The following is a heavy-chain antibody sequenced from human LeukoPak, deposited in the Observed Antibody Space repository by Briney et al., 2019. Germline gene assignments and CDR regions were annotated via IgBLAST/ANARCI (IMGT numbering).Heavy chain of an antibody. CDR3: ARDGFPRRFDY. CDR1: GYTFTSYG. Sequence: VASVKVSCKASGYTFTSYGIGWVRQAPGQGLEWMGWISAYNGNTNYAQKLQGRVTMTTDTSTRTAYMELRSLRSDDTAVYYCARDGFPRRFDYWGQGTLVTVSS. J-gene: IGHJ4*02. CDR2: ISAYNGNT. D-gene: IGHD3-10*01. V-gene: IGHV1-18*01.